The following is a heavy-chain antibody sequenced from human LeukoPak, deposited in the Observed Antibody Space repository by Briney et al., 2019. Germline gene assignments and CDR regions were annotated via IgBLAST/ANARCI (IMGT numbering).Heavy chain of an antibody. V-gene: IGHV3-30*18. Sequence: PGGSLRLSCAASGFTFNTYGMHWVRQAPGKGLEWVAVISSDGSNFNYVDSVKGRFIVSRDNSNNMLYLQMNSLRVEDTALYYCAKEITYSGRYYVYFHHWGQGTLVTVSS. CDR3: AKEITYSGRYYVYFHH. CDR1: GFTFNTYG. J-gene: IGHJ1*01. D-gene: IGHD1-26*01. CDR2: ISSDGSNF.